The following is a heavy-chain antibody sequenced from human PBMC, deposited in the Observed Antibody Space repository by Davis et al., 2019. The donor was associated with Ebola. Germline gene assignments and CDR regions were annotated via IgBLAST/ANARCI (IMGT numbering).Heavy chain of an antibody. V-gene: IGHV1-69*13. D-gene: IGHD3-22*01. CDR1: GGTFSSYA. J-gene: IGHJ6*02. Sequence: SVKVSCKASGGTFSSYAISWVRQAPGQGLEWMGGIIPIFGTANYAQKFQGRVTITADESTSTAYTELSSLRSEDTAVYYCARSKDSSGSYYYYYGMDVWGQGTTVTVSS. CDR2: IIPIFGTA. CDR3: ARSKDSSGSYYYYYGMDV.